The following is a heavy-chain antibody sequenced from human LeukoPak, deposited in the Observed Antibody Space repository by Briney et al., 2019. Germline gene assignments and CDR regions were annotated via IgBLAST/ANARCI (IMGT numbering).Heavy chain of an antibody. Sequence: PGGSLRLSCAASGFTFSSYAMSWVRQAPGKGLEWVSAISGSGGSTYYADSVKGRFTISRDNSKNTLYLQMNSLRAEDTAVYYCAKAPLYQLLPLTMVHFDYWGQGTLVTVSS. CDR3: AKAPLYQLLPLTMVHFDY. CDR1: GFTFSSYA. D-gene: IGHD2-2*01. V-gene: IGHV3-23*01. CDR2: ISGSGGST. J-gene: IGHJ4*02.